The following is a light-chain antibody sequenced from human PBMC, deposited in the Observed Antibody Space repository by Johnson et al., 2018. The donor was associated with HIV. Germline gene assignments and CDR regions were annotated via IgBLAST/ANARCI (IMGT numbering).Light chain of an antibody. CDR2: KNN. CDR1: SSTFGNSY. J-gene: IGLJ1*01. Sequence: QSVLTQPPSVSAAPGQRVTISCSGASSTFGNSYISWYQLLPGSPPKLHVFKNNERHSGIPDRFSGSNSGTSATLDITGRQTGDEADYYCATWDTSLSTGGVFGTGTKVTVL. V-gene: IGLV1-51*02. CDR3: ATWDTSLSTGGV.